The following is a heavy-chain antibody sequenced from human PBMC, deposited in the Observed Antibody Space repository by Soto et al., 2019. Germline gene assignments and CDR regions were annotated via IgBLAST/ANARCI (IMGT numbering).Heavy chain of an antibody. D-gene: IGHD6-6*01. Sequence: EVQLVESGGGLVQPGGSLRLSCAASGFTFSSYWMSWVRQAPGKGLEWVANIKQDGSEKYYVDSVKGRFTISRDNAKNSLYLQMNSLRAEDTAVSYCASVRARPQTYYYYYMDVWGKGTTVTVSS. J-gene: IGHJ6*03. CDR1: GFTFSSYW. CDR3: ASVRARPQTYYYYYMDV. V-gene: IGHV3-7*01. CDR2: IKQDGSEK.